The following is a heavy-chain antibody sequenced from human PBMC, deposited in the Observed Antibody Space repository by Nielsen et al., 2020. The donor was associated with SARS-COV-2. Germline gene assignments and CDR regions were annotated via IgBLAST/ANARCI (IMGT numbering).Heavy chain of an antibody. CDR1: GFTFSSYT. V-gene: IGHV3-23*03. Sequence: GESLKISCAASGFTFSSYTMNWVRQAPGKGLEWVSLIYSSGRSTYYADSVTGRFSISRDNSNNTLYLQMNSLRAEDTAVYYCAKFGITIFWGQGTLVTVSS. J-gene: IGHJ4*02. D-gene: IGHD3-3*02. CDR2: IYSSGRST. CDR3: AKFGITIF.